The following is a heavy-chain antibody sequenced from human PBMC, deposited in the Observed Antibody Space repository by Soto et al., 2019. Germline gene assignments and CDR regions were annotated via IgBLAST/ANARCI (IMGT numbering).Heavy chain of an antibody. Sequence: KPSETLSLTCAVYGGSFSGYYWSWIRQPPGKGLEWIGEINHSGSTNYNPSLKSRVTISVDTSKNQFSLKLSSVTAADTAVYYCARGAYSYGYNYYYGMDVWGQGTTVTVSS. CDR2: INHSGST. CDR1: GGSFSGYY. CDR3: ARGAYSYGYNYYYGMDV. J-gene: IGHJ6*02. V-gene: IGHV4-34*01. D-gene: IGHD5-18*01.